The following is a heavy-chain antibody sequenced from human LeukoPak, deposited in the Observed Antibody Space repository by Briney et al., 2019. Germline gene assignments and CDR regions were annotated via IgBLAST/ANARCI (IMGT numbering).Heavy chain of an antibody. D-gene: IGHD4-11*01. CDR2: IIPIFGTA. CDR3: ARDTYTDY. J-gene: IGHJ4*02. V-gene: IGHV1-69*13. Sequence: SVKVSCKASGGTFSCYAISWVRQAPGQGLEWMGGIIPIFGTANYAQKFQGRVTITADESTSTAYMELSRLRSDDTAVYYCARDTYTDYWGQGTLVTVSS. CDR1: GGTFSCYA.